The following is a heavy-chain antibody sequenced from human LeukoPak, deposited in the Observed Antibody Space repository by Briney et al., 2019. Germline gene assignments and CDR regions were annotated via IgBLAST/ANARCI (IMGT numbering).Heavy chain of an antibody. CDR1: GYSFTSYW. V-gene: IGHV1-2*02. CDR2: INPNSGGT. Sequence: GESLKISCKGSGYSFTSYWIGWVRQAPGQGLEWMGWINPNSGGTNYAQKFQGRVTMIRDTSISTAYMELSRLRSDDTAVYYCARERSDSSGYYQQEGAFDIWGQGTMVTVSS. D-gene: IGHD3-22*01. J-gene: IGHJ3*02. CDR3: ARERSDSSGYYQQEGAFDI.